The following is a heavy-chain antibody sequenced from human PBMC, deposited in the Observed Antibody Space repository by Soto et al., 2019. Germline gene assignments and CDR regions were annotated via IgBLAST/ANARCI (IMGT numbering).Heavy chain of an antibody. CDR2: IWYDGSNK. V-gene: IGHV3-33*01. D-gene: IGHD1-26*01. CDR1: GFTFSNYG. Sequence: QVQLEESGGGVVQPGRSLRLSCATSGFTFSNYGMHGVRQAPGKGPEWVAVIWYDGSNKYYADSVKGRFTISRDNSKNTLYLEMNSLRAGDTAVYYCARDGGFRSTYWYFDLWGRGTLVAVSS. J-gene: IGHJ2*01. CDR3: ARDGGFRSTYWYFDL.